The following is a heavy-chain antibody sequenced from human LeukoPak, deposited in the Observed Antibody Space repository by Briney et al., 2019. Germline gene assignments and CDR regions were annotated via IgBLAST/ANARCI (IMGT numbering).Heavy chain of an antibody. CDR3: ARERDTTGYSPLDP. V-gene: IGHV1-2*02. CDR1: EYTFSGYY. J-gene: IGHJ5*02. CDR2: INPNSET. Sequence: ASVKVSCKASEYTFSGYYLHWVRQAPGQGLEWMGWINPNSETKYAQKFQGRVTMTRDTSISTAYMELSRLTSDDTAVCYCARERDTTGYSPLDPWGQGTLVTVSS. D-gene: IGHD3-22*01.